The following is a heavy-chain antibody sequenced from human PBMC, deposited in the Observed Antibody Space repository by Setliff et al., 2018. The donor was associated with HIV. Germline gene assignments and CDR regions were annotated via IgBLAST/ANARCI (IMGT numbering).Heavy chain of an antibody. D-gene: IGHD2-21*02. Sequence: SETLSLTCTDSGDSIDRSNFFWTWIRQHPGKGLEWIGYIYYSGSATYNPSLKSQASISVDTSRNEFSLKLSSVTAADTAVYFCARGGAFCGRDSCYYLDYWGQGNPVTVSS. CDR3: ARGGAFCGRDSCYYLDY. J-gene: IGHJ4*02. V-gene: IGHV4-31*01. CDR2: IYYSGSA. CDR1: GDSIDRSNFF.